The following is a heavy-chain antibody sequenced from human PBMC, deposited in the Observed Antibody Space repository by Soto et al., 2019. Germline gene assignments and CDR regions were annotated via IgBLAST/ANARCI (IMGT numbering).Heavy chain of an antibody. D-gene: IGHD1-20*01. Sequence: GGSLRLSCAASGFTFSNAWMNWVRQAPGKGLEWVGRIKSKTDGGTTDYAAPVKGRFTISRDDSKNTLYLQMNSLKTEDTAVYYCTAPYNWNYYYYYGMDVWGQGTTVTVSS. CDR3: TAPYNWNYYYYYGMDV. V-gene: IGHV3-15*07. J-gene: IGHJ6*02. CDR1: GFTFSNAW. CDR2: IKSKTDGGTT.